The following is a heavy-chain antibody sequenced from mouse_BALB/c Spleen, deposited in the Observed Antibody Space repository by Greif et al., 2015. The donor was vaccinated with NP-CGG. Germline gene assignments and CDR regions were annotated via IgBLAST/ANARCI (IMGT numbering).Heavy chain of an antibody. J-gene: IGHJ3*01. CDR3: ATTVVATFAY. CDR2: INPSTGYT. CDR1: GYTFTSYW. V-gene: IGHV1-7*01. D-gene: IGHD1-1*01. Sequence: VHLVESGAELAKPGASVKMSCKASGYTFTSYWMHWVKQRPGQGLEWIGYINPSTGYTEYNQKFKGKATLTADKSSSTAYMQLSSLTSEDSAVYYCATTVVATFAYWGQGTLITVSA.